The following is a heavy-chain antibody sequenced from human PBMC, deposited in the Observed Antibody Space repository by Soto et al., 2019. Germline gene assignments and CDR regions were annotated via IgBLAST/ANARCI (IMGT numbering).Heavy chain of an antibody. Sequence: PGGSLRLSCAASRFTLSYYGMHWVRQAPGKGLEWVAFISYDVINKYYEDSVKGRFTISRDNSKNTLYLQMNSLRPADTAVYYCAKDRALGWDSARYHKEPAGMDVWGEGTTVTVYS. J-gene: IGHJ6*04. D-gene: IGHD1-26*01. V-gene: IGHV3-30*18. CDR2: ISYDVINK. CDR1: RFTLSYYG. CDR3: AKDRALGWDSARYHKEPAGMDV.